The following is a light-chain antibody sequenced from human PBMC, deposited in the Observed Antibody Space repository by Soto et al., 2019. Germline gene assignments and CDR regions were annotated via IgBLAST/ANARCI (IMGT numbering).Light chain of an antibody. CDR3: LQHNNYPWT. V-gene: IGKV1-17*01. Sequence: DIQMTQSPSSLSASVGDRVTITCRTSQGIRNDVGWYQQKPGQAHKRLIYVASRLESGVPSRFSGSGFGTEFTLTISSLQPEDFATYYCLQHNNYPWTFGQGTKVEIK. CDR1: QGIRND. J-gene: IGKJ1*01. CDR2: VAS.